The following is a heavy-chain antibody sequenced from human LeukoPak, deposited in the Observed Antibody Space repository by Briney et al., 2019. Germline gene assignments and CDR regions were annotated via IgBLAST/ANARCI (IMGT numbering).Heavy chain of an antibody. J-gene: IGHJ4*02. CDR2: IWYDGSNK. CDR3: VRVSNSGYYSSFDY. CDR1: GFTFSSYG. Sequence: AGRSLRLSCAASGFTFSSYGMHWVRQAPGKGLEWVAVIWYDGSNKYYADSVKGRFTISRDNSKNTLYLQMNSLRAEDTAVYYCVRVSNSGYYSSFDYWGQGTPVSVSS. V-gene: IGHV3-33*01. D-gene: IGHD3-22*01.